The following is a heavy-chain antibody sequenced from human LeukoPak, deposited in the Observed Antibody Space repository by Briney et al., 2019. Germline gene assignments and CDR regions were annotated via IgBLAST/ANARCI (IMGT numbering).Heavy chain of an antibody. Sequence: SETLSLTCAVYGGSFSGYYWSWIRQPPGKGLEWIGEINHSGSTNYNPSLKSRVTISVDTSKNQFSLKLNSVTAADTAVYYCARDRTTVTSLGYFDLWGRGTLVTVSS. CDR1: GGSFSGYY. V-gene: IGHV4-34*01. CDR2: INHSGST. D-gene: IGHD4-17*01. J-gene: IGHJ2*01. CDR3: ARDRTTVTSLGYFDL.